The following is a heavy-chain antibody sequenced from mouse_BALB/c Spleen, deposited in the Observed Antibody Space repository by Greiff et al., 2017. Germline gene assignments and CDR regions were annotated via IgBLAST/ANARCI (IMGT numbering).Heavy chain of an antibody. CDR1: GFNIKDYY. V-gene: IGHV14-4*02. CDR2: INPSTGYT. D-gene: IGHD1-2*01. J-gene: IGHJ1*01. CDR3: AHYYGWYFDV. Sequence: EVQLQQSGAELVRSGASVKLSCTASGFNIKDYYMHWVKQRPEQGLEWIGYINPSTGYTEYNQKFKDKATLTADKSSSTAYMQLSSLTSEDSAVYYCAHYYGWYFDVWGAGTTVTVSS.